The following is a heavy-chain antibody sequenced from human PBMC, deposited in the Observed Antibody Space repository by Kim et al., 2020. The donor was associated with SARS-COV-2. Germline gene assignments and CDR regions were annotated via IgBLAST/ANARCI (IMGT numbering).Heavy chain of an antibody. V-gene: IGHV3-74*01. J-gene: IGHJ6*03. CDR3: ARVAGFTIFGVVPGNYYYMDV. Sequence: GGSLRLSGAASGFTFSSYWMHWVRQAPGKGLVWVSRINSDGSSTSYADSVKGRFTISRDNAKNTLYLQMNSLRAEDTAVYYCARVAGFTIFGVVPGNYYYMDVWGKGTTVTVSS. CDR1: GFTFSSYW. CDR2: INSDGSST. D-gene: IGHD3-3*01.